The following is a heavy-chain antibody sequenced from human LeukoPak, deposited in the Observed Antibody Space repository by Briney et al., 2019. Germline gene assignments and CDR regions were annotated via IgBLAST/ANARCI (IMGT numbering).Heavy chain of an antibody. V-gene: IGHV3-30*01. J-gene: IGHJ4*02. CDR2: ISFDGNTK. CDR3: ARDMSEKYTADY. D-gene: IGHD1-1*01. Sequence: GRSLRLSCAAYGFPFRTHAMHWVRQAPGKGLGWVAFISFDGNTKYYSDSVRGRFPISRDNSKNTVYLQMNSLRPEDTAVYYCARDMSEKYTADYWGQGTLVTVSS. CDR1: GFPFRTHA.